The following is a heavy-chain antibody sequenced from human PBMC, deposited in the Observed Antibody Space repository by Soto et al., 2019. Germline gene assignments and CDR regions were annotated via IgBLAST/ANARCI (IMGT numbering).Heavy chain of an antibody. J-gene: IGHJ6*04. D-gene: IGHD3-3*01. CDR3: AKFERRQGRFLEWQMDV. CDR2: ISGSGGST. CDR1: GFTFSSYA. Sequence: GGSLRLSCAASGFTFSSYAMSWVRQAPGKGLEWVSAISGSGGSTYYADSVKGRFTISRDNSKNTLYLQMNSLRAEDTAVYYCAKFERRQGRFLEWQMDVWGKGTTVTVSS. V-gene: IGHV3-23*01.